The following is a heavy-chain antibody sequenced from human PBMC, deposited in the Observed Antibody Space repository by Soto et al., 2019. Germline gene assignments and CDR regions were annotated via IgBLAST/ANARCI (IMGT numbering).Heavy chain of an antibody. CDR2: IDPSDPYT. V-gene: IGHV5-10-1*01. D-gene: IGHD1-26*01. J-gene: IGHJ6*02. Sequence: GEALKISCKGSGYSFTSYWISWVRQMPGKGLEWRGRIDPSDPYTNYSPSFQVHVTISADKSISTAYLQWSSLKASDTAMYYCARRIVGATPHGMDVWGQGTTLTASS. CDR1: GYSFTSYW. CDR3: ARRIVGATPHGMDV.